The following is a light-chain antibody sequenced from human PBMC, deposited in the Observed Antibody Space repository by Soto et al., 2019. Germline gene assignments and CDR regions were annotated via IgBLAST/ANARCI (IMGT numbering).Light chain of an antibody. CDR2: DDT. J-gene: IGLJ2*01. Sequence: SYELTQPPSVSVVPGQTARITCGGNNIGRKGVHWYQQKPGQAPVVVLYDDTDRPSGIPERFSGSNSGNTATLTISRVEAGDEADYYCQVWDSRSESVVFGGGTKLTVL. CDR1: NIGRKG. V-gene: IGLV3-21*02. CDR3: QVWDSRSESVV.